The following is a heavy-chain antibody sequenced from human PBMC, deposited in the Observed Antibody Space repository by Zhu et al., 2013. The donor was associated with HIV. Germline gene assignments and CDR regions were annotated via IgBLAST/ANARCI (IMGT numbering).Heavy chain of an antibody. J-gene: IGHJ6*03. D-gene: IGHD4-17*01. Sequence: QVQLVQSGTEMKRPGASVKVSCKPLGLHWVRQAPGKGIEWMGYINPKNGDTKLAQTFRGRIFVTRDTSINTVYMELRSLTSDDTAVYYCARDPSTRYYTDIWGKGTTVIVSS. CDR1: G. V-gene: IGHV1-2*02. CDR3: ARDPSTRYYTDI. CDR2: INPKNGDT.